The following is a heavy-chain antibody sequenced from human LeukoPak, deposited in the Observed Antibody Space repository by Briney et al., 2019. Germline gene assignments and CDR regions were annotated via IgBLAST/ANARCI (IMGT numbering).Heavy chain of an antibody. Sequence: PSETLSLTCTVSGYSISSGFYWGWIRQPPGKGLEWIGSIYHSGNTYYNPSLKSRVTMSVDRFKNQFSLKLSSVTAADTAVYYCARETGNSSWYSDYWGQGTLVTVSS. CDR3: ARETGNSSWYSDY. V-gene: IGHV4-38-2*02. J-gene: IGHJ4*02. CDR2: IYHSGNT. D-gene: IGHD6-13*01. CDR1: GYSISSGFY.